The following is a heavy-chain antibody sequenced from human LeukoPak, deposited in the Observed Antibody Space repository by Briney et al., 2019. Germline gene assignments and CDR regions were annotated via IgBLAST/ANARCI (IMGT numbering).Heavy chain of an antibody. D-gene: IGHD5-18*01. CDR3: ARNRGYSYGSDYYYMDV. Sequence: ASVKVSCKASGGTFSSYAISWVRQAPGQVLEWMGGIIPIFGTANYAQKFQGRVTITTDESTSTAYMELSSLRSEDTAVYYCARNRGYSYGSDYYYMDVWGKGTTVTVSS. CDR2: IIPIFGTA. V-gene: IGHV1-69*05. CDR1: GGTFSSYA. J-gene: IGHJ6*03.